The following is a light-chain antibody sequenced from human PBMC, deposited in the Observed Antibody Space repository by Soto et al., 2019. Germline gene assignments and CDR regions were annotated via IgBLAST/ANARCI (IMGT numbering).Light chain of an antibody. V-gene: IGKV3-20*01. CDR1: QSVSSNY. CDR3: QQHSGSSLT. J-gene: IGKJ4*01. CDR2: GTS. Sequence: EIVLTQSPGTLSLSPGEGATLSCRASQSVSSNYFGWYQQKADQAPRLLIYGTSRRATGIPDRFSGSESGTDFTLTITRLEPEVFAMYFCQQHSGSSLTFGGGSRVEFK.